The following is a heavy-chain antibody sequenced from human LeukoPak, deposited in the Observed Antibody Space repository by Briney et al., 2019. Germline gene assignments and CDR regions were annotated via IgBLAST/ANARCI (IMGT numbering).Heavy chain of an antibody. D-gene: IGHD1-26*01. V-gene: IGHV3-64*01. Sequence: GGSLRLSCAASGFTFSSYAMHWVRQAPGKGLEYVSAISSNGCSTYYANSVKGRFTISRDNSKNTLYLQMGSLRAEDMAVYYCARDRQRSWYSGSWGHYWGQGTLVTVSS. J-gene: IGHJ4*02. CDR3: ARDRQRSWYSGSWGHY. CDR2: ISSNGCST. CDR1: GFTFSSYA.